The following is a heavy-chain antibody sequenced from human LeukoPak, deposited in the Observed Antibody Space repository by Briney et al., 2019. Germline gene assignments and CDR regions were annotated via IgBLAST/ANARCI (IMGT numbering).Heavy chain of an antibody. V-gene: IGHV4-59*01. J-gene: IGHJ4*02. CDR3: ARRYSSSWYFDF. CDR1: GGSISSYY. CDR2: IYYSGST. D-gene: IGHD6-13*01. Sequence: KPSETLSLTCTVPGGSISSYYWSWIRQPPGKGLEWIGYIYYSGSTDYNPSLRSRVTISGDTSKNQLSLKLRSVTAADTAVYYCARRYSSSWYFDFWGQGTLVTVSS.